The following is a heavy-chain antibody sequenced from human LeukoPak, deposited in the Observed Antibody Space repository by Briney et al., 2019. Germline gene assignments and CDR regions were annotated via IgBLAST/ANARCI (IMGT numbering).Heavy chain of an antibody. D-gene: IGHD4-11*01. CDR1: GYSISSGYY. V-gene: IGHV4-38-2*02. Sequence: SETLSLTCTVSGYSISSGYYWGWIRQPPGKGLEWIGSIYHSGSTYYNPSLKSRVTISVDTSKNQFSLKLSSVTAADTAVYYCARVTTGYYYYMDVWGEGTTVTVSS. CDR3: ARVTTGYYYYMDV. CDR2: IYHSGST. J-gene: IGHJ6*03.